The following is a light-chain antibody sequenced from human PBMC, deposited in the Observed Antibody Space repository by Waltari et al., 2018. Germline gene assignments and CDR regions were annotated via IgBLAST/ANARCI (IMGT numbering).Light chain of an antibody. CDR1: ALSKQF. CDR2: KDI. Sequence: SYELTQPPSVLVSPGQTATITCSGDALSKQFAYWYQQKPGQAPILVMFKDIERPSGIPKRFSGSSSRTIATLTIAGVQAVDEADYHCQSAYPSGPVFFGGGTKLTV. CDR3: QSAYPSGPVF. V-gene: IGLV3-25*03. J-gene: IGLJ2*01.